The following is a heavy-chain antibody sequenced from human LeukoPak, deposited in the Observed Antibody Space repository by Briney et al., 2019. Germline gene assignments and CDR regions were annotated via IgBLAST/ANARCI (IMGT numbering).Heavy chain of an antibody. D-gene: IGHD6-13*01. V-gene: IGHV3-9*01. CDR3: VKVTPAGFFDP. CDR2: IGWNSGGI. CDR1: GFTFDDYA. J-gene: IGHJ5*02. Sequence: GGSLRLSCAASGFTFDDYAMHWVRQAPGKGLEWVSGIGWNSGGIVYADSVKGRFTISRDNAKNSLYLQMNSLGAEDTALYYCVKVTPAGFFDPWGQGNLGTVSP.